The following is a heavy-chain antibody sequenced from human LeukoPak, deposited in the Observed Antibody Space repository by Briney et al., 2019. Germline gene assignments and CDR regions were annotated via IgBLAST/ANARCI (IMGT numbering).Heavy chain of an antibody. J-gene: IGHJ4*02. CDR1: GFRFDDYA. CDR2: NNWDGGST. D-gene: IGHD6-13*01. V-gene: IGHV3-43D*03. CDR3: AKDISDQQLSIDY. Sequence: GGSLRLSCAASGFRFDDYAMHWVRQAPGKCLEWVSLNNWDGGSTYYADSVEGRFTISRDNSKNSLYLQMNSLRDEDTALYYCAKDISDQQLSIDYWGQGTLVTVSS.